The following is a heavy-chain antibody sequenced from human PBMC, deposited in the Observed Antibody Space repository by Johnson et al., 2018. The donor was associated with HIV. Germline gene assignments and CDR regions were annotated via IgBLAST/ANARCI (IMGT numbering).Heavy chain of an antibody. D-gene: IGHD2-21*01. Sequence: QVQLVESGGGVVQPGKSLRLSCAASHFTFGAYAIHWVRLAPGKGLEWVAVASYDGDNKYYADSVKGRFTISRDTSKNTLYLQMNSLRAEDTAVYYCARGGGCGGDCYSGYDAFDIWGQGTMVTVSS. V-gene: IGHV3-30-3*01. CDR1: HFTFGAYA. CDR3: ARGGGCGGDCYSGYDAFDI. CDR2: ASYDGDNK. J-gene: IGHJ3*02.